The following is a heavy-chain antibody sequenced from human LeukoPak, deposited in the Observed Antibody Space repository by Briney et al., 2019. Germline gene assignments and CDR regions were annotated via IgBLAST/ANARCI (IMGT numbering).Heavy chain of an antibody. V-gene: IGHV3-9*01. D-gene: IGHD6-6*01. J-gene: IGHJ6*02. Sequence: GRSLRLSCAASGFTFDDYAMPWVRQAPGKGLEWVSGISWNSGSIGYADSVKGRFTISRDNAKNSLYLQMNSLRAEDTALYYCAKGIAARSYYYYYGMDVWGQGTTVTVSS. CDR2: ISWNSGSI. CDR1: GFTFDDYA. CDR3: AKGIAARSYYYYYGMDV.